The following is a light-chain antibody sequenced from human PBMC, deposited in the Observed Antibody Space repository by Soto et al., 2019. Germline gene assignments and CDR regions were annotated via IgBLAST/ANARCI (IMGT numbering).Light chain of an antibody. J-gene: IGKJ2*01. CDR1: QSISSW. Sequence: DIPMTQSPSTLSASVEDRVTITCRASQSISSWLAWYQQKPGKAPKLLIYDASSLKSGAPSRFSGSGSGTEFTLTISSLQPDDFATYYCQQYGSSRYTFGQGTKLEIK. CDR3: QQYGSSRYT. V-gene: IGKV1-5*01. CDR2: DAS.